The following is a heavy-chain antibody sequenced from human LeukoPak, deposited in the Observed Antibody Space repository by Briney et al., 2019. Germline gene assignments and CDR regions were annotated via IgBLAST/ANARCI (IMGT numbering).Heavy chain of an antibody. CDR2: ISSSSSNI. V-gene: IGHV3-48*02. CDR3: ARANGMDV. J-gene: IGHJ6*02. Sequence: AGGSLRLSCTASGFTFSSYSMNWVRQAPGKGLEWGSYISSSSSNIYYADSVKGRFTISRDNDKNSLYLQMSSLRDEDTAVYYCARANGMDVWGQGTTVTVSS. CDR1: GFTFSSYS.